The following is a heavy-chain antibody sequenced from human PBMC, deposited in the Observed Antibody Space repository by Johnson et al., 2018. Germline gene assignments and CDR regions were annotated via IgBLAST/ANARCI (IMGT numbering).Heavy chain of an antibody. CDR1: GFTFSNYG. CDR2: IWFDGNNK. J-gene: IGHJ6*02. CDR3: ARTHGSGRGRSNNGMDV. Sequence: QVQLVQSGGGVVPPGRTLRLSCAASGFTFSNYGMHWVRQAPGTGLEWVALIWFDGNNKYYGESVKGRFTVSRDNSKNTLSLQMNSLRAEDTAVYYCARTHGSGRGRSNNGMDVWGQGTPVTVSS. V-gene: IGHV3-33*01. D-gene: IGHD3-10*01.